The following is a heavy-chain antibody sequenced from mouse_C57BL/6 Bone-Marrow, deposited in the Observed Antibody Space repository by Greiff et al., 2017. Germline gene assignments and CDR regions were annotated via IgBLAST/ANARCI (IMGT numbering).Heavy chain of an antibody. CDR2: IYPRSGNT. CDR3: ARWGITTVVGNWYFDV. J-gene: IGHJ1*03. D-gene: IGHD1-1*01. CDR1: GYTFTSYG. V-gene: IGHV1-81*01. Sequence: VQLQQSGAELARPGASVKLSCKASGYTFTSYGISWVKQRTGQGLEWIGEIYPRSGNTYYNEKFKGKATLTADKSSSTAYMELRSLTSEDSAVYFCARWGITTVVGNWYFDVWGTGTTVTVSS.